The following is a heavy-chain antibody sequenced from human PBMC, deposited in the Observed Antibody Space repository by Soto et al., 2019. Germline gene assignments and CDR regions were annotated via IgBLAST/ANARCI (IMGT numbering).Heavy chain of an antibody. J-gene: IGHJ6*02. D-gene: IGHD2-2*01. CDR3: ARSLRSPKTPNLSDIVVVPAARGPAGMDV. CDR2: IIPIFGTA. V-gene: IGHV1-69*01. CDR1: GGTFSSYA. Sequence: QVQLVQSGAEVKKPGSSVKVSCKASGGTFSSYAISWVRQAPGQGLEWMGGIIPIFGTANYAQKFQGRVTIPADESTSTAYMELSSLRSEDTAVYYCARSLRSPKTPNLSDIVVVPAARGPAGMDVWGQGTTVTVSS.